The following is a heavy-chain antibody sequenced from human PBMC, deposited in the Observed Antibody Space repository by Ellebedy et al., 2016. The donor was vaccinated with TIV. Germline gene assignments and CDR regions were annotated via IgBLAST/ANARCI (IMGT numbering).Heavy chain of an antibody. D-gene: IGHD3-10*01. CDR2: MNPNSGNT. J-gene: IGHJ6*02. CDR3: ARVYGSGSYLYYYYGMDV. Sequence: AASVKVSCKASGYTFTSYDINWVRQATGQGLEWMGWMNPNSGNTGYTQQFQGRVTITRNTSISTAYMELSSLRSEDPAVYYWARVYGSGSYLYYYYGMDVWGQGTTVTVSS. V-gene: IGHV1-8*03. CDR1: GYTFTSYD.